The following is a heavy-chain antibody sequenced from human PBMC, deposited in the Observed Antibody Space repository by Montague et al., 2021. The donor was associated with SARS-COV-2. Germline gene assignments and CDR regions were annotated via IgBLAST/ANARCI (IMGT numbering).Heavy chain of an antibody. J-gene: IGHJ6*02. CDR1: GFTFSSYS. D-gene: IGHD4-11*01. CDR2: ISSSSSYI. Sequence: SLRLSCAASGFTFSSYSMNWVRQAPGKGLEWVPSISSSSSYIYYADSVKGRFTISRDNAKNSLYLQMNSLRAEDTAVYYCASELHPNYYYGMDVWGQGTTVTVSS. CDR3: ASELHPNYYYGMDV. V-gene: IGHV3-21*01.